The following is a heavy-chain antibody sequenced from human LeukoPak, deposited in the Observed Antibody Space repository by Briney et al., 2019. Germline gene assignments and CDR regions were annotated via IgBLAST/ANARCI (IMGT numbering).Heavy chain of an antibody. J-gene: IGHJ4*02. D-gene: IGHD2-15*01. Sequence: SETLSLTCAVYGGSISSYYWSWIRQPPGKGLEWIGYIDSETTHYNPSLKSRVTISVDRSKNQFSLRLASVTAADTAVFYCARSGGYCSGGRCYNFDSWGQGTLVTVSS. CDR1: GGSISSYY. V-gene: IGHV4-4*09. CDR3: ARSGGYCSGGRCYNFDS. CDR2: IDSETT.